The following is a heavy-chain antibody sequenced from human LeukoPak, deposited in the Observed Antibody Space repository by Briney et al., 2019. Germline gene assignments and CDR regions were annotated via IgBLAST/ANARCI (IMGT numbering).Heavy chain of an antibody. J-gene: IGHJ4*02. CDR2: ISAYNGNT. Sequence: ASVKVSCKASGYTFTGYYMHWVRQAPGQGLEWMGWISAYNGNTNYAQKLQGRVTMTTDTSMSTAYMELRSLRSDDTAVYYCASMDSGYAYFDYWGQGTLVTVSS. D-gene: IGHD5-12*01. CDR1: GYTFTGYY. V-gene: IGHV1-18*04. CDR3: ASMDSGYAYFDY.